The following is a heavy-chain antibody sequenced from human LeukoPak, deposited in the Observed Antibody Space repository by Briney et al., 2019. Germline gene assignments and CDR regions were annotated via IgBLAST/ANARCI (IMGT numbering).Heavy chain of an antibody. CDR1: GFTFSSYS. Sequence: GGSLRLSCAASGFTFSSYSMNWVRQAPGKGLEWVSSISSSSSYIYYADSVKGRFTVSRDNAKNSLYLQMYSLRAEDTAVYYCARDSTNSETDAFDIWGQGTMVTVSS. CDR2: ISSSSSYI. J-gene: IGHJ3*02. V-gene: IGHV3-21*01. D-gene: IGHD2-8*01. CDR3: ARDSTNSETDAFDI.